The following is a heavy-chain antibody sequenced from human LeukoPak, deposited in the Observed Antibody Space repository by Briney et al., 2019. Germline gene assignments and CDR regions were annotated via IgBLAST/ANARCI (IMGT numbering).Heavy chain of an antibody. CDR3: AKYYCDASGYFPYFDH. V-gene: IGHV3-21*01. CDR2: ISSSGSNI. Sequence: PGGSLRLSCAASGFTFDSYILSSVRQAPGKGLEWVSSISSSGSNIYYADSLKGRFTISRDNAKNSLYLQMNSLRAEDTAVYYCAKYYCDASGYFPYFDHWGQGTLVTVSS. J-gene: IGHJ4*02. CDR1: GFTFDSYI. D-gene: IGHD3-22*01.